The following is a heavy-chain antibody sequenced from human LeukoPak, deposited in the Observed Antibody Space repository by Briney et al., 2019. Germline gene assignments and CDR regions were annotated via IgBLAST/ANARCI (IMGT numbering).Heavy chain of an antibody. CDR2: IYYSGST. V-gene: IGHV4-39*01. CDR1: GGSISSSSYY. J-gene: IGHJ5*02. CDR3: ARAYCGGDCYLNWFDP. Sequence: PSETLSLTCTVSGGSISSSSYYWGWIRQPPGKGLEWIGSIYYSGSTYYSPSLKSRVTISVDTSKNQFSLKLNSVTAADTAVYYCARAYCGGDCYLNWFDPWGQGTLVTVSS. D-gene: IGHD2-21*01.